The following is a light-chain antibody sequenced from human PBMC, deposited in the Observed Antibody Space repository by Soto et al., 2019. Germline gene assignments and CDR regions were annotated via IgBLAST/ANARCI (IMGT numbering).Light chain of an antibody. V-gene: IGKV3D-15*01. Sequence: EIVMTQSPLTRSASPGERAIFSCRASQSVGSNIAWYQQKPGQAPRLLISGASTRATGIPDRFSGSGSGTEFTLAISSLQPEDFATYYCQQLNSYPLPFGQGTRLETK. CDR2: GAS. J-gene: IGKJ5*01. CDR3: QQLNSYPLP. CDR1: QSVGSN.